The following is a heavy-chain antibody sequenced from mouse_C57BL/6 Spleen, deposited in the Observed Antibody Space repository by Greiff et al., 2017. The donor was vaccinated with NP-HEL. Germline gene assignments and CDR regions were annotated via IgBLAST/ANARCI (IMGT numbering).Heavy chain of an antibody. V-gene: IGHV1-15*01. D-gene: IGHD2-4*01. CDR3: TRYDYDGRFAY. Sequence: VQLVESGAELVRPGASVTLSCKASGYTFTDYEMHWVKQTPVHGLEWIGAIDPETGGTAYNQKFKGKAILTADKSSSTAYMELRSLTSEDSAVYYCTRYDYDGRFAYWGQGTLVTVSA. J-gene: IGHJ3*01. CDR2: IDPETGGT. CDR1: GYTFTDYE.